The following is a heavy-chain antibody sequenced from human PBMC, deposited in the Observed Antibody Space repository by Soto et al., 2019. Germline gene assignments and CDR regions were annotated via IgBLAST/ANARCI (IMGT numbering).Heavy chain of an antibody. D-gene: IGHD6-19*01. J-gene: IGHJ4*02. CDR2: FNPSGLST. Sequence: QVHLVQSGAEVKKPGASVNVSCQASGSITNHHMHWVRQAPGQGLEWMGIFNPSGLSTTYAQKFQGRVTITRDTSTSTVYMELSSLTSEATAVYFCAKVTHRGPIAVAGHLGSWGQGTLVIVSS. V-gene: IGHV1-46*01. CDR1: GSITNHH. CDR3: AKVTHRGPIAVAGHLGS.